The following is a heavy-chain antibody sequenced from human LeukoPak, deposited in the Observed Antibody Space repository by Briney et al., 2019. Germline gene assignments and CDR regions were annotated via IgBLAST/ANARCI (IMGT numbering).Heavy chain of an antibody. CDR1: GGSISSYN. CDR3: ARADPNASGYFYRFNWFDP. D-gene: IGHD3-10*01. J-gene: IGHJ5*02. CDR2: IYYSGST. Sequence: SETLSLTCTVSGGSISSYNWNWVRQPPGKGLEWIGNIYYSGSTNYNPSLKSRVTISLDTSKFQFSLRLNSVTAAGTAVYYCARADPNASGYFYRFNWFDPWGQGTLVTVSS. V-gene: IGHV4-59*01.